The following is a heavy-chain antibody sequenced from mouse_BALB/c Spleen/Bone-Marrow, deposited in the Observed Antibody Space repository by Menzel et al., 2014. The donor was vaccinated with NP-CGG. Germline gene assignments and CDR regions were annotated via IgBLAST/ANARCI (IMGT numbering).Heavy chain of an antibody. Sequence: VQRVESGPELVKPGTLVEISCKASGYTFTSYDINWVKQRPGQGLEWIGWIYPGDGITKYNEKFKGKATLTADKSSSTAYMQLSSLTSESSAVYFCARSGDSSGYGFAYWGQGTLVTVSA. CDR2: IYPGDGIT. CDR3: ARSGDSSGYGFAY. D-gene: IGHD3-2*01. J-gene: IGHJ3*01. CDR1: GYTFTSYD. V-gene: IGHV1S56*01.